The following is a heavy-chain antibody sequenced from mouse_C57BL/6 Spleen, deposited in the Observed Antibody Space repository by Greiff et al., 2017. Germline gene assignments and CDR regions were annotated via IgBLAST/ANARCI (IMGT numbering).Heavy chain of an antibody. V-gene: IGHV1-82*01. CDR1: GYAFTSSW. CDR3: ARLGPYYFDD. D-gene: IGHD4-1*01. CDR2: IYPGDGAT. Sequence: QVQLQQPGPELVKPGASVKISCKASGYAFTSSWMNWVKQRPGPGLEWIGRIYPGDGATNSNGKFKGKATLTADKSSSTAYMQLSSLTSEDSAVDCCARLGPYYFDDGGQGTTRTVSS. J-gene: IGHJ2*01.